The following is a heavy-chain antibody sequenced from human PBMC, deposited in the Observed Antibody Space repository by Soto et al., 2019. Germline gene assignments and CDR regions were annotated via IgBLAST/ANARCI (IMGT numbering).Heavy chain of an antibody. CDR1: GGTFSTYS. Sequence: ASVKVSCKISGGTFSTYSFSWVRQAPGQGLEWMGRIFPILGMTKYAEKFQGRLTIIADTSTDTVFMELNSLTAEDTATYYCARQDDFWSGSRFDPWGRGTLVTVSS. D-gene: IGHD3-3*01. CDR3: ARQDDFWSGSRFDP. V-gene: IGHV1-69*02. CDR2: IFPILGMT. J-gene: IGHJ5*02.